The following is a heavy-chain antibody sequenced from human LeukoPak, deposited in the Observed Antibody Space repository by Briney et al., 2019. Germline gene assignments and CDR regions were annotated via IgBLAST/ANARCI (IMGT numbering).Heavy chain of an antibody. D-gene: IGHD2-2*01. CDR1: GGSFSGYY. CDR3: ARDRAHCSSTSCPQVGFDY. CDR2: INHSGST. V-gene: IGHV4-34*01. Sequence: SETLSLTCAVYGGSFSGYYWSGIRQPPGKGLEWIGEINHSGSTNYNPSLKSRVTISVDTSKNQFSLKLSSVTAADTAVYYCARDRAHCSSTSCPQVGFDYWGQGTLVTVSS. J-gene: IGHJ4*02.